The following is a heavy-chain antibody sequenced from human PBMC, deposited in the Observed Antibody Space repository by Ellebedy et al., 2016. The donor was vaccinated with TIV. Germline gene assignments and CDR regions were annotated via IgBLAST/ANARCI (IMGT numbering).Heavy chain of an antibody. CDR1: GFIFSSYA. V-gene: IGHV3-30*18. Sequence: GESLKISXAASGFIFSSYAMHWVRQAPGKGLEWGALISYDGSNNYVADSVKGRFTISRDNSNNTLYLQMNSLRAEDTAVYYCSKANTSPDFGMDVWGHGTTITVSS. D-gene: IGHD3-3*01. CDR2: ISYDGSNN. J-gene: IGHJ6*02. CDR3: SKANTSPDFGMDV.